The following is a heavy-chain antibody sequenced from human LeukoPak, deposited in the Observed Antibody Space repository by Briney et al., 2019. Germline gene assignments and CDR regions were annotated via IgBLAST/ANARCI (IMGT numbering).Heavy chain of an antibody. CDR3: AKYSSWVGAAIDY. V-gene: IGHV3-30-3*02. D-gene: IGHD2-15*01. Sequence: GGSLRLSCAASGFTFSSYAMHWVRQAPGKGLEWVAVISYDGSNKYYADSVKGRFTISRDNAKNSLYLQMNSLRAEDTAVYYCAKYSSWVGAAIDYWGQGTLVTVSS. J-gene: IGHJ4*02. CDR2: ISYDGSNK. CDR1: GFTFSSYA.